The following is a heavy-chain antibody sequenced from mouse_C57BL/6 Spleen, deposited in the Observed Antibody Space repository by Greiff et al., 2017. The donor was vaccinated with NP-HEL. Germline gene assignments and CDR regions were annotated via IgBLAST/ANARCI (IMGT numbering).Heavy chain of an antibody. CDR1: GFTFSSYG. CDR2: ISSGGSYT. J-gene: IGHJ2*01. CDR3: ARHLGYFDY. Sequence: LVESGGDLVKPGGSLKLSCAASGFTFSSYGMSWVRQTPDKRLEWVATISSGGSYTYYPDSVKGRFTISRDNAKNTLYLQMSSLKSEDTAMYYCARHLGYFDYWGQGTTLTVSS. V-gene: IGHV5-6*01. D-gene: IGHD3-1*01.